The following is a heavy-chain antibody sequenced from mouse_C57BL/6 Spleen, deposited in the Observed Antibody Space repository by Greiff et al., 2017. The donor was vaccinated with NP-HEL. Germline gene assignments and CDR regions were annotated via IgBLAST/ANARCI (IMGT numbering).Heavy chain of an antibody. D-gene: IGHD3-3*01. CDR2: IDPENGDT. CDR1: GFNIKDDY. J-gene: IGHJ3*01. Sequence: EVQVVESGAELVRPGASVKLSCTASGFNIKDDYMHWVKQRPEQGLEWIGWIDPENGDTEYASKFQGKATITADTSSNTAYLQLSSLTSADTAVYYCTAGRAYWGQGTLVTVSA. CDR3: TAGRAY. V-gene: IGHV14-4*01.